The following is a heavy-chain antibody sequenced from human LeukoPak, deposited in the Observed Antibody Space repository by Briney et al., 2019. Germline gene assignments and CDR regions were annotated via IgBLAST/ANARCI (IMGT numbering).Heavy chain of an antibody. CDR3: TTDGEGRSSTSFHYYYYYYMDV. Sequence: GGSLRLSCAASGFTFSNAWMSWVRQAPGKGLEWVGRIKSKTDGGTTDYAAPVKGRFTISRDDSKNTLYLQMNSLKTEDTAVYYCTTDGEGRSSTSFHYYYYYYMDVWGKGTTVTVSS. D-gene: IGHD2-2*01. CDR2: IKSKTDGGTT. CDR1: GFTFSNAW. V-gene: IGHV3-15*01. J-gene: IGHJ6*03.